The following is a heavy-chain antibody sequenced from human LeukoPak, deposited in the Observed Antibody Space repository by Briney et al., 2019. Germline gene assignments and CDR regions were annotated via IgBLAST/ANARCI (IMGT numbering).Heavy chain of an antibody. CDR1: GFTFRDYY. Sequence: GGSLRLSCAVSGFTFRDYYMSWIRQAPRKGLEWVSYISSSGSTIYYADSVKGRFTISRDNAKNSLYLQMNSLRAEDTAVYYCARLRGYSHLMWFVVEYWGRGTLVTVSS. V-gene: IGHV3-11*01. CDR3: ARLRGYSHLMWFVVEY. D-gene: IGHD5-18*01. CDR2: ISSSGSTI. J-gene: IGHJ4*02.